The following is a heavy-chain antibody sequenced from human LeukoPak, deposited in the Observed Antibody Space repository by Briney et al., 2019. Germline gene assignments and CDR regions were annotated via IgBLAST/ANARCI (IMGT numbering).Heavy chain of an antibody. D-gene: IGHD2-2*03. CDR2: ISSSSSYI. V-gene: IGHV3-21*01. Sequence: GGSLRLSCAASGFTFSTYSMNWVRQAPGKGLEWVSSISSSSSYIYYADSVKGRFTISRDNAKNSLYLQMNSLRAEDTAVYYCARVGYCSSTSCPYDYRGQGTLVTVSS. CDR1: GFTFSTYS. J-gene: IGHJ4*02. CDR3: ARVGYCSSTSCPYDY.